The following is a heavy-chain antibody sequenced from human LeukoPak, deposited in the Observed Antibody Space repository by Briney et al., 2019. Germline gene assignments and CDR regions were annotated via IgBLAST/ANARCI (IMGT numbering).Heavy chain of an antibody. V-gene: IGHV3-30-3*01. J-gene: IGHJ4*02. Sequence: PGGSLRLSCAASGFTFSSYAMHWVRQAPGKGLEWVAVISYDGSNKYYADSVKGRFTISRDNSKNTLYLQMNSLRAEDTAVYYCARDLRYPTYYFDYWGQGTLVTVSS. CDR3: ARDLRYPTYYFDY. CDR1: GFTFSSYA. CDR2: ISYDGSNK. D-gene: IGHD3-9*01.